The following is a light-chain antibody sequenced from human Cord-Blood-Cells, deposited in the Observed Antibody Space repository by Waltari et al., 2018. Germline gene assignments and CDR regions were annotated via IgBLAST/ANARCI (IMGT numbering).Light chain of an antibody. V-gene: IGLV2-23*02. CDR2: EVS. J-gene: IGLJ3*02. CDR1: SSDVGSYNL. CDR3: CSYAGSSTWV. Sequence: QSALTQPASVSGSPGQSITISCTGTSSDVGSYNLVSWYQQHPVKAPKLMIYEVSKRPSGVSNRFSGSKSGNTASLTISVLQAEDEADYYCCSYAGSSTWVFGGGTKLTVL.